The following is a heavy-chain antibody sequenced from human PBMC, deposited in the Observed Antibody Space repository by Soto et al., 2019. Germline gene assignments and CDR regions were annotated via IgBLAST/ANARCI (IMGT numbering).Heavy chain of an antibody. CDR2: IYYSGST. D-gene: IGHD5-12*01. Sequence: SETLSLTCTVSGGSISSSSYYWGWIRQPPGKGLEWIGSIYYSGSTYYNPSLRSRVTISVDTSKNQFSLKLSSVTAADTAVYYCARLRGYSGYDYPYYFDYWGQGTLVT. CDR1: GGSISSSSYY. CDR3: ARLRGYSGYDYPYYFDY. V-gene: IGHV4-39*01. J-gene: IGHJ4*02.